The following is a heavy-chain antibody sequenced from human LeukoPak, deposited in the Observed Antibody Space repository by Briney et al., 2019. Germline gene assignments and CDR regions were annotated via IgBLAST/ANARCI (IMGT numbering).Heavy chain of an antibody. CDR1: GFTFSDYY. CDR2: ISSSGSTI. CDR3: AKSLGGVIVTSFDY. Sequence: PGGSLRLSCAASGFTFSDYYMSWIRQAPGKGLEWVSYISSSGSTIYYADSVKGRFTISRANSRNALFLQMNSLRAEDTAVYYCAKSLGGVIVTSFDYWGQGTLVTVSS. D-gene: IGHD3-16*02. J-gene: IGHJ4*02. V-gene: IGHV3-11*01.